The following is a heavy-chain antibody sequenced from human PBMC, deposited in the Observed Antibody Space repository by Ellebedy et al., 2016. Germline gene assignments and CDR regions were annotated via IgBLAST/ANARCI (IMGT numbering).Heavy chain of an antibody. J-gene: IGHJ3*02. CDR1: GFTFSSYA. CDR2: ISSNGGST. V-gene: IGHV3-64D*06. Sequence: GESLKISCSASGFTFSSYAMHWVRQAPGKGLEYVSAISSNGGSTYYADSVKGRFTISRDNSKNTLYLQMSSLRAEDTAVYYCARDRHDAFDIWGQGTMVTVSS. CDR3: ARDRHDAFDI.